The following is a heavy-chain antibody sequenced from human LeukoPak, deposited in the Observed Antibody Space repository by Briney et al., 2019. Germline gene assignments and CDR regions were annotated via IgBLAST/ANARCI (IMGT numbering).Heavy chain of an antibody. V-gene: IGHV4-34*01. CDR1: GGSFSGYY. Sequence: SETLSLTCAVYGGSFSGYYWSGIRQPLGEGLEWIGEINHSGSTNNNPSLKSRVTISVDTSKNQFSLNLSSVTAADTAVYYCARHRRYCSVDTCVIFDYSGQGTLVTVSS. J-gene: IGHJ4*02. CDR2: INHSGST. CDR3: ARHRRYCSVDTCVIFDY. D-gene: IGHD2-15*01.